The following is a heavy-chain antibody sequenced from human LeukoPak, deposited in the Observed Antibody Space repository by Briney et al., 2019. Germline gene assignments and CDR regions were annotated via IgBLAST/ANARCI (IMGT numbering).Heavy chain of an antibody. Sequence: NSSETLSLTCAVYGGSFSGYYWSWIRQPPGKGLEWIGEINHSGSTNYNPSLKSRVTISVDTSKNQFSLKLSSVTAADTAVYYCARLVAGTLPYYFDYWGQGTLVTVSS. D-gene: IGHD2-15*01. CDR3: ARLVAGTLPYYFDY. CDR2: INHSGST. J-gene: IGHJ4*02. CDR1: GGSFSGYY. V-gene: IGHV4-34*01.